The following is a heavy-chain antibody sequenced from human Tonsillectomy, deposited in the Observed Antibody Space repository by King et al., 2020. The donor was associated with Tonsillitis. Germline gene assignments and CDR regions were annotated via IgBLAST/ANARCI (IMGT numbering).Heavy chain of an antibody. J-gene: IGHJ6*02. CDR1: GFTVSSNY. D-gene: IGHD2-21*02. CDR2: IYTGGST. CDR3: ARSGVGMTAPHYSYCRDV. V-gene: IGHV3-66*01. Sequence: VQLVESGGGLVQPGGSLRVSCAASGFTVSSNYMSWVRQAPGKGLEWVSIIYTGGSTYYADSVKGRFTISRDNSKNTLYLQVNSLRAEDTAVYYCARSGVGMTAPHYSYCRDVWGQGTTVTVSS.